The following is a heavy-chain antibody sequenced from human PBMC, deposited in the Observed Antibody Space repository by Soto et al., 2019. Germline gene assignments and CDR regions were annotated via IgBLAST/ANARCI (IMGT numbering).Heavy chain of an antibody. Sequence: PGESLKISCEASGYMFPIYHISWVRQIPGKGLEWVGKIDPSDSRTMYRPSSRARITISVDKSINTAYLEWGRLKASDTAMYYCVRHDSTGAFDFSGQGTQLTVS. V-gene: IGHV5-10-1*01. CDR2: IDPSDSRT. D-gene: IGHD2-8*02. CDR1: GYMFPIYH. CDR3: VRHDSTGAFDF. J-gene: IGHJ4*02.